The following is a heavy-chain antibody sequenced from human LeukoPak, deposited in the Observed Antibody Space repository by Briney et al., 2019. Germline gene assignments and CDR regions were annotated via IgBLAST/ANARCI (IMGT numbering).Heavy chain of an antibody. V-gene: IGHV1-18*01. CDR3: ARADIVVVVAATSDFDY. Sequence: EASVKVSCKASGYTFTSYGISWVRHAPGQGLELMGWISAYNGNTNYAQKLQGRVTMTTDTSTSTAYMELRSLRSDDTAVYYCARADIVVVVAATSDFDYWGQGTLVTVSS. CDR2: ISAYNGNT. D-gene: IGHD2-15*01. CDR1: GYTFTSYG. J-gene: IGHJ4*02.